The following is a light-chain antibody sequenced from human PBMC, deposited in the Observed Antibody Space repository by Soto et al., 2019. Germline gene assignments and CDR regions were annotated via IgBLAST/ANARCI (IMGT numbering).Light chain of an antibody. CDR1: QSISSW. J-gene: IGKJ1*01. CDR2: RAS. V-gene: IGKV1-5*03. CDR3: QQYNTYSWT. Sequence: DIQMTQSPSTLSASVGDRVTITCRASQSISSWLAWYQQKPGKAPKLLIYRASYLQSGVPSRFSGSESGTEFTLTISSLQPDDFATYYCQQYNTYSWTFGQGTKVEIQ.